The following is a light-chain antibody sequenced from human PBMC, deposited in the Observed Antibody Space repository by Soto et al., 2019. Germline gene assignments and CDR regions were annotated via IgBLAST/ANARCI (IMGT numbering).Light chain of an antibody. V-gene: IGLV2-11*01. CDR2: DVS. CDR1: SSDVGGYNY. CDR3: CSYAGTYTEV. J-gene: IGLJ2*01. Sequence: QSVLTQPRSVSGSPGQSVTISCTGTSSDVGGYNYVSWYQQYAGKTPKLLIYDVSKRPSGVPDRFSGYKSGNTASLSISGLQAEDEADYYCCSYAGTYTEVFGGGTKLTVL.